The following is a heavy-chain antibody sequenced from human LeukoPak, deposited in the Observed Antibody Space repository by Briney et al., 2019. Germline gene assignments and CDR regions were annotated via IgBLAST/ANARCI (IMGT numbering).Heavy chain of an antibody. V-gene: IGHV4-59*08. CDR2: IYYSGST. D-gene: IGHD3-3*01. J-gene: IGHJ4*02. Sequence: SETLSLTCTVSGCSISSYYWSWIRQPPGKGLEWIGYIYYSGSTNYNPSLKSRVTISVDTSKNQFSLKLSSVTAADTAVYYCARLYYDFWSGYYVIVDYWGQGTLVTVSS. CDR3: ARLYYDFWSGYYVIVDY. CDR1: GCSISSYY.